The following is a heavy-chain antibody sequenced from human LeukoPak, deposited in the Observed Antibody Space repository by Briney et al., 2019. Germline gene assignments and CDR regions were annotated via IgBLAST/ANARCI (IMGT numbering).Heavy chain of an antibody. CDR1: GFTFTSSA. D-gene: IGHD5-12*01. V-gene: IGHV1-58*01. CDR2: IVVGSGNT. CDR3: AADMSIVATSFYYGMDV. Sequence: SVKVSCKASGFTFTSSAVQWVRQARGQRLEWIGWIVVGSGNTNYAQKFQERVTITRDMSTSTAYMELSSLRSEDTAVYYCAADMSIVATSFYYGMDVWGQGTTVTVSS. J-gene: IGHJ6*02.